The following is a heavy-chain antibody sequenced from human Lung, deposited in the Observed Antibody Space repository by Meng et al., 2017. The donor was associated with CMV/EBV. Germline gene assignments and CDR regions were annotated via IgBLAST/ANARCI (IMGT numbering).Heavy chain of an antibody. CDR2: IIPIFVTA. D-gene: IGHD3-3*01. CDR3: ARGSEESGYYYYYGMDV. J-gene: IGHJ6*02. CDR1: GGTFSSYA. Sequence: SXXVSXXASGGTFSSYAISWVRQAPGQGLEWMGGIIPIFVTANYAQKFQGRVTITTDESTSTAYMELSSLRSEDTAVYYCARGSEESGYYYYYGMDVWGQGXTVTFSS. V-gene: IGHV1-69*05.